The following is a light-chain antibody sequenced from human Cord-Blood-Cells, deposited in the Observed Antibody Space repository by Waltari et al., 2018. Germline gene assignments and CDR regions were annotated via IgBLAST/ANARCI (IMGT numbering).Light chain of an antibody. V-gene: IGKV1-6*01. CDR3: LQDYNYPYT. J-gene: IGKJ2*01. Sequence: AIQMTQSPSSLSASVGDRVPITCRASQGIRNDLGWYQQKPGKALKLLIYAASSLQSGVPSRFSGSGSGTDFTLTISSLQPEDFATYYCLQDYNYPYTFGQGTKLEIK. CDR2: AAS. CDR1: QGIRND.